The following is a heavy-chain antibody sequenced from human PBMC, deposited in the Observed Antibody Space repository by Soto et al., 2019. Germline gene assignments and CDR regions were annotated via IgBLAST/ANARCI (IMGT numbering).Heavy chain of an antibody. CDR3: ARQPLQDFWSGYYLSGGKYYYYGMDV. CDR2: ISYDGSNK. J-gene: IGHJ6*02. D-gene: IGHD3-3*01. V-gene: IGHV3-30-3*01. Sequence: GGSLRLSCAASGFTFSSYAMHWVRQAPGKGLEWVAVISYDGSNKYYADSVKGRFTISRDNTKNTLYLQMNSLRAEDTAVYYCARQPLQDFWSGYYLSGGKYYYYGMDVWGQGTTVTVSS. CDR1: GFTFSSYA.